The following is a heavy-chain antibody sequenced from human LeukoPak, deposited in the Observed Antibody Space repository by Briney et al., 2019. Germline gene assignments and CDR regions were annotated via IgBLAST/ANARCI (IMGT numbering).Heavy chain of an antibody. CDR2: IYPGDSDT. CDR1: GYRFTRYW. V-gene: IGHV5-51*01. D-gene: IGHD6-13*01. Sequence: GESLKIPCKGSGYRFTRYWIGGARQMPGKGLEWMGLIYPGDSDTRYSPSFQGQVPISADKSISTAYLQWSSLKASDTAMYYCARRLAAAGLSDYYFEYWGRGTLVTVSS. J-gene: IGHJ4*02. CDR3: ARRLAAAGLSDYYFEY.